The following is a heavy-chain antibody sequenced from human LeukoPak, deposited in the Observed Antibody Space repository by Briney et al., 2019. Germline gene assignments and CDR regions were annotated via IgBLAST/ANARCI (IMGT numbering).Heavy chain of an antibody. D-gene: IGHD2-15*01. CDR1: GFTFSSYW. J-gene: IGHJ4*02. CDR2: INTDGSST. V-gene: IGHV3-74*01. Sequence: GGSLRLSCAASGFTFSSYWMHWVRQAPGKGLVWVSRINTDGSSTSYADSVKGRFTISRDNAKNTLYLQMNSLRAEDTAVYYCAKALSVVAVAAAFDYWGQGTLVTVSS. CDR3: AKALSVVAVAAAFDY.